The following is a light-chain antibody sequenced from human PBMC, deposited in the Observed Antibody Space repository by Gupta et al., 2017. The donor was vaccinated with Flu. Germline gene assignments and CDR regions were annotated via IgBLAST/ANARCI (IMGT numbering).Light chain of an antibody. CDR3: LSYSSSDTVV. CDR2: EVS. CDR1: GSDVEGYNY. Sequence: GSDVEGYNYVFCYQQYGGRVPKLIIYEVSNSPSGGYTRLFGSTSGNTASLTIFGLQAEEDDNYYCLSYSSSDTVVFGGGTKLTVL. J-gene: IGLJ3*02. V-gene: IGLV2-14*01.